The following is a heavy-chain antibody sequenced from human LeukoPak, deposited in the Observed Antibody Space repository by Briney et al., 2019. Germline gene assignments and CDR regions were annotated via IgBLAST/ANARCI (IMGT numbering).Heavy chain of an antibody. CDR1: GASISSYY. CDR2: IYYSGST. CDR3: ACRIAAAGTPFEY. D-gene: IGHD6-13*01. Sequence: SETLSLTCTVSGASISSYYWSWIRQPPGKGLEWIGYIYYSGSTNYNPSLKSRVTISVDTSKNQFSLKLSSVTAADTAVYYCACRIAAAGTPFEYWGQGTLVTVSS. V-gene: IGHV4-59*01. J-gene: IGHJ4*02.